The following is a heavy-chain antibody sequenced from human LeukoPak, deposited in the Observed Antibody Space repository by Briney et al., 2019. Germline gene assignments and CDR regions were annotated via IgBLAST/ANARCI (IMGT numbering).Heavy chain of an antibody. CDR3: ARESGGVGATMMGPYYYYYMDV. CDR1: GGTFSSYA. CDR2: IIPIFGTA. J-gene: IGHJ6*03. D-gene: IGHD1-26*01. Sequence: SVKVSCKASGGTFSSYAISWVRQAPGQGLEWMGGIIPIFGTANCAQKFQGRVTITADKSKSTAYMELSSLRSEDTAVYYCARESGGVGATMMGPYYYYYMDVWGKGTTVTVSS. V-gene: IGHV1-69*06.